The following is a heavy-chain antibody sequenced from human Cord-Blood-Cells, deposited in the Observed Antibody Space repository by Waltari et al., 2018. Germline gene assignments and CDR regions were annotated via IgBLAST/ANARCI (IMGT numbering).Heavy chain of an antibody. CDR2: IYTRGST. D-gene: IGHD2-15*01. CDR3: ARDLERPIAAIGLNWYFDL. V-gene: IGHV4-4*07. Sequence: QVQLQESGPGLVKPSETLSLTCTVSGGSISRYYWRWTRQAAAKGLEWIGRIYTRGSTNYNPSLKSRVTMSVDTSKNQFSLKLSSVTAADTAVYYCARDLERPIAAIGLNWYFDLWGRGTLVTVSS. CDR1: GGSISRYY. J-gene: IGHJ2*01.